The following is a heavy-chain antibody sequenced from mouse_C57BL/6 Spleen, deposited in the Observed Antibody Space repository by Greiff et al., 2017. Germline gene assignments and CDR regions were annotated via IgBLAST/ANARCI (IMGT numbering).Heavy chain of an antibody. Sequence: VQLQQPGAELVRPGSSVKLSCKASGYTFTSYWMHWVKQRPIQGLEWIGNIDPSDSETHYNQKFKDKATVTVDKSSSTAYMQLSSLTSEDSAVYNCARDLPNYAMDYWGQGTSVTVSS. CDR3: ARDLPNYAMDY. V-gene: IGHV1-52*01. D-gene: IGHD2-1*01. CDR2: IDPSDSET. J-gene: IGHJ4*01. CDR1: GYTFTSYW.